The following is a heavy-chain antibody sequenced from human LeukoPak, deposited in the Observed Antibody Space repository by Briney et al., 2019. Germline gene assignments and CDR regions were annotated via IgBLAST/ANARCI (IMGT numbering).Heavy chain of an antibody. CDR3: ARQGDYDFWSGYHSSDAFDI. CDR1: GYSFTSYW. Sequence: GESLKISCKSSGYSFTSYWIGWVRQMPGKGLEWMGIIYPGDSDTRYSPSFQGQVTISADKSISTAYLQWSSLKASDTAMYYCARQGDYDFWSGYHSSDAFDIWGQGTMVTVSS. CDR2: IYPGDSDT. D-gene: IGHD3-3*01. V-gene: IGHV5-51*01. J-gene: IGHJ3*02.